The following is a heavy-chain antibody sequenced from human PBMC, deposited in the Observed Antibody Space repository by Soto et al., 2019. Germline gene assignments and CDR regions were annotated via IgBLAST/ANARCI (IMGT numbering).Heavy chain of an antibody. CDR3: AAINDAFYY. Sequence: GESLKISRKASGYSFTNYWIGWVRQMPGKGLDWMGIIYPCDSDTRFSPPFQGQVTISAXXXLXXXYXLXXXLXASDSAMYYCAAINDAFYYWGRGTLVTVSS. D-gene: IGHD2-2*01. CDR1: GYSFTNYW. CDR2: IYPCDSDT. V-gene: IGHV5-51*01. J-gene: IGHJ4*02.